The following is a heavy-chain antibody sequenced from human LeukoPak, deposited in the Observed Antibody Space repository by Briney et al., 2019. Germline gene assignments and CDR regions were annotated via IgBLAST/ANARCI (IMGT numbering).Heavy chain of an antibody. CDR2: IKQDGSEK. CDR1: GFTFSSYW. D-gene: IGHD2-8*01. V-gene: IGHV3-7*01. J-gene: IGHJ4*02. Sequence: PGGSLRLSCAASGFTFSSYWMSWVRQAPGKGLEWVANIKQDGSEKYYVDSVKGRFTISRDNAKNSLYLQMNSLRAEDTAVYYCARAPRHCTNGVCYVSYFDYWGQGTLVTVSS. CDR3: ARAPRHCTNGVCYVSYFDY.